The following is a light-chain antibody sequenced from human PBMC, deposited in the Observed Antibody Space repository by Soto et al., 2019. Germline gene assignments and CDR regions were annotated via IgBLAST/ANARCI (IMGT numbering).Light chain of an antibody. V-gene: IGKV1-5*01. Sequence: DIQMTQSPSTLSASVRDRVTITSRASQSISSWLAWYQQKPGKAPKLLIYDASSLESGVPSRFSGSRSGTEFTLTISSLQPDDFATYYCQQYNSYSWTFGQGTKVDIK. CDR2: DAS. CDR1: QSISSW. J-gene: IGKJ1*01. CDR3: QQYNSYSWT.